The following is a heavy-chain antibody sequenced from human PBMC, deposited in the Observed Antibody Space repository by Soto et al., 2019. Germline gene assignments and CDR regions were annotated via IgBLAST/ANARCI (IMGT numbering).Heavy chain of an antibody. CDR1: GGSFSGYY. CDR2: INHSGST. CDR3: ARAKGYCSGGSCCGGVDY. J-gene: IGHJ4*02. D-gene: IGHD2-15*01. Sequence: QVQLQQWGAGLLKPSETLSLTCAVYGGSFSGYYWSWIRQPPGKGLEWIGEINHSGSTNYNPSLKSRVTISVDTSKNQFSLKLSSVTAADTAVYYCARAKGYCSGGSCCGGVDYWGQGTLVTVSS. V-gene: IGHV4-34*01.